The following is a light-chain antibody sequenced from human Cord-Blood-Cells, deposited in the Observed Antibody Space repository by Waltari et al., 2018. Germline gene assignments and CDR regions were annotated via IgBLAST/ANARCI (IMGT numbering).Light chain of an antibody. CDR3: QQYSNWPPES. V-gene: IGKV3-15*01. Sequence: EIVMTQSSATLSVSPGERATLSCRASQSVSRNLDWYQQKPGQAPSILIYGAATRATGIPARFSGSGSGTEFTLTISSLPSEDFAVYYCQQYSNWPPESFGQGTKLEIK. CDR1: QSVSRN. CDR2: GAA. J-gene: IGKJ2*03.